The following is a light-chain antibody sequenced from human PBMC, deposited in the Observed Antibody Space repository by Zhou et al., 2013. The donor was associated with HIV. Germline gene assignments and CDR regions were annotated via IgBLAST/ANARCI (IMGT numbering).Light chain of an antibody. CDR2: DVS. Sequence: EIVLTQSPATLSLSPGERATLSCRATQSVGSYLAWYRQKPGQAPRLLIYDVSHRATGIPARFSGSGSGTDFILTISSLEPEDSAVYYCQQRSNWPPLTFGGGTKVE. CDR1: QSVGSY. J-gene: IGKJ4*01. V-gene: IGKV3-11*01. CDR3: QQRSNWPPLT.